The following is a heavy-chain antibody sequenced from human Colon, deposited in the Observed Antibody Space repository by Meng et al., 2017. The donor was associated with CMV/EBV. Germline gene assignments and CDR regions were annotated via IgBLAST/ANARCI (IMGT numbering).Heavy chain of an antibody. CDR1: GFSFSTYY. CDR2: ISGSGTYL. Sequence: SCAASGFSFSTYYMNWVRQTAGKGLEWVSSISGSGTYLYYSDSVRGRFTISRDNSKNSVYMEMNSLRAEDTGMYYCVRDRGSGYSLDYWGHGTPVTVSS. CDR3: VRDRGSGYSLDY. J-gene: IGHJ4*01. D-gene: IGHD3-22*01. V-gene: IGHV3-21*01.